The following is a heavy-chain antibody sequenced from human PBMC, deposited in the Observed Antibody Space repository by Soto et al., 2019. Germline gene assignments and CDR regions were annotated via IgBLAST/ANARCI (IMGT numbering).Heavy chain of an antibody. CDR3: ARRRWWFDP. CDR2: INHSGST. V-gene: IGHV4-34*01. Sequence: SETLSLTCAVYGGSFSGYYWSWIRQPPGKGLEWIGEINHSGSTNYNPSLKSRVTISVDTSKNQFSLKLSPVTAADTAVYYCARRRWWFDPWGQGTLVTVSS. J-gene: IGHJ5*02. CDR1: GGSFSGYY.